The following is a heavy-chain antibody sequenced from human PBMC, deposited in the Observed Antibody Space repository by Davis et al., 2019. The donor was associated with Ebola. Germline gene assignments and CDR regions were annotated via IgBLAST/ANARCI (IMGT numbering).Heavy chain of an antibody. CDR3: ARVQDGDYELDYYYYMDV. CDR1: GYSFTSYW. D-gene: IGHD4-17*01. V-gene: IGHV5-51*01. Sequence: GESLKISCKGSGYSFTSYWIGWVRQMPGKGLEWMGIIYPGDSDTRYSPSFQGQCTISADKSIRTAYLQWSSLKASDTAMYYCARVQDGDYELDYYYYMDVWGKGTTVTVSS. CDR2: IYPGDSDT. J-gene: IGHJ6*03.